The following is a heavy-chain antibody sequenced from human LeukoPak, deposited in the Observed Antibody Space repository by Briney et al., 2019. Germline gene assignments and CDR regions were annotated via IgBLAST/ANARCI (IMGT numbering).Heavy chain of an antibody. J-gene: IGHJ4*02. D-gene: IGHD3-10*01. V-gene: IGHV3-7*01. CDR3: VGRGVRFYVD. Sequence: GGSLRLSCVASGSTSGSTVSSNYMSWVRQVPGKGLEWVASIKEDGNEKNYMDSVKGRFTISTDNANNSLYLEMNSLRVEDTAVYYCVGRGVRFYVDWGLGTLVIVSS. CDR1: GSTSGSTVSSNY. CDR2: IKEDGNEK.